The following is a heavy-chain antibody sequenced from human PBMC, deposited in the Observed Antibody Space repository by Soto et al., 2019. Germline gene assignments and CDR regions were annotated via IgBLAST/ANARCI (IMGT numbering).Heavy chain of an antibody. Sequence: LRLSCAASGFTFSSYSMNWVRQAPGKGLEWVSSISSSSSYIYYADSVKGRLTISRDNAKNSLYLQMNSLRAEDTAVYYCARITRSYYYYGMDVWGQGTTVTVSS. CDR2: ISSSSSYI. D-gene: IGHD3-10*01. CDR1: GFTFSSYS. V-gene: IGHV3-21*01. J-gene: IGHJ6*02. CDR3: ARITRSYYYYGMDV.